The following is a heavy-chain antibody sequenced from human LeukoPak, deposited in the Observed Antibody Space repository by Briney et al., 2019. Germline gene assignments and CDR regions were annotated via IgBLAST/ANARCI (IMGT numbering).Heavy chain of an antibody. CDR3: ARGWQLVRRPFDY. D-gene: IGHD6-13*01. J-gene: IGHJ4*02. CDR2: IYSGGST. CDR1: GFTVSSNY. Sequence: GGSLRLSCAASGFTVSSNYMSWVRQAPGKGLEWVSVIYSGGSTYYADSVKGRFTISRDNSKNTLYLQMNSLRAEDTAVYYCARGWQLVRRPFDYWGQGTLVTVSS. V-gene: IGHV3-66*01.